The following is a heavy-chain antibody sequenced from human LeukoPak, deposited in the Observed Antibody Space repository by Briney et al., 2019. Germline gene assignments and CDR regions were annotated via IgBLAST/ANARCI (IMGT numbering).Heavy chain of an antibody. CDR2: INPSGGST. CDR1: GYTFTSYY. V-gene: IGHV1-46*01. D-gene: IGHD3-22*01. Sequence: ASVKVSCKASGYTFTSYYMHWVRQAPGQGLEWMGIINPSGGSTSYAQKFQGRVTMTRDTSTSTVYMELSSLRSEDTAVYYCARGTDAYYYDSSDIDYWGQGTLVTVSS. CDR3: ARGTDAYYYDSSDIDY. J-gene: IGHJ4*02.